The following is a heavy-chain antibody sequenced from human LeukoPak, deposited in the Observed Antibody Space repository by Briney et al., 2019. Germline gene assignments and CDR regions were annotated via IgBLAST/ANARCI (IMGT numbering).Heavy chain of an antibody. CDR3: AKFEFMIVVYGWFDR. D-gene: IGHD3-22*01. CDR1: GFTFSSYG. V-gene: IGHV3-30*18. Sequence: GGSLRLSCAASGFTFSSYGMHWVRQAPGKGLEWVAVISYDGSNKYYADSVKGRFTISRDNSKNTLYLQMNSLRAEDTAVYYCAKFEFMIVVYGWFDRWGEGTLVTVSS. CDR2: ISYDGSNK. J-gene: IGHJ5*02.